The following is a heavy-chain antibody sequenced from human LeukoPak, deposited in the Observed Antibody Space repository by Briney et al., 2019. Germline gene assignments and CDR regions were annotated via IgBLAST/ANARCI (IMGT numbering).Heavy chain of an antibody. CDR2: TYHRSKWFN. V-gene: IGHV6-1*01. D-gene: IGHD2-15*01. CDR1: GDSVSSNSVA. Sequence: SQTLSRTCAISGDSVSSNSVAWNWFRQSPSRGLEWLGRTYHRSKWFNEYAFSAKSRLTIYPDTSNNQFSLVLNSVTPEDTAVYYCVRAAVVVLATMFDYWGQGTLVTVSS. CDR3: VRAAVVVLATMFDY. J-gene: IGHJ4*02.